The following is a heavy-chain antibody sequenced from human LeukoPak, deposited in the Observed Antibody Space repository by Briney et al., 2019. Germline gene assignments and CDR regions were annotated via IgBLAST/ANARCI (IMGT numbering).Heavy chain of an antibody. V-gene: IGHV3-64D*09. CDR1: GFTFSSYA. J-gene: IGHJ4*02. D-gene: IGHD6-6*01. CDR2: ISSNGGST. CDR3: VKGRAARPDFDY. Sequence: PGVSLRLPCSASGFTFSSYAMHWVRQSPGKGLECVSAISSNGGSTYYADSVNGRFTISRNNSKNTLYLQMSSLKAEDTAVYYCVKGRAARPDFDYWGQGTLVTVSS.